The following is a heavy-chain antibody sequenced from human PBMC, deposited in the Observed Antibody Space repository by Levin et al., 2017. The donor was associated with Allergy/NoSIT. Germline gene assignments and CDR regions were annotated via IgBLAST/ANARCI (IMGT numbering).Heavy chain of an antibody. J-gene: IGHJ3*02. CDR3: ARMGYCTGGVCPIIDAFDI. V-gene: IGHV4-4*02. D-gene: IGHD2-8*02. Sequence: SETLSLTCAVSGGSISSSNWWSWVRQPPGKGLEWIGEIYHSGSTNYNPSLKSQFTISVDNSKNKFSLKLSSVTAADTAVYYCARMGYCTGGVCPIIDAFDIWGQGTMVTVSS. CDR2: IYHSGST. CDR1: GGSISSSNW.